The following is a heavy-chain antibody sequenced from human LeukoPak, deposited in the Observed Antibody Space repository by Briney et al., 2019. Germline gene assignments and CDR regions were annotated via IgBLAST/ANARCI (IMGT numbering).Heavy chain of an antibody. CDR3: ARDVYEVGQLDS. V-gene: IGHV7-4-1*02. CDR1: GYTFIDYA. CDR2: INTRTGNP. D-gene: IGHD1-14*01. Sequence: GASVKVSCKASGYTFIDYAINWVRQAPGQGLEWMGLINTRTGNPTYAQAFRGRFVFSLDTSARTAYLQISDLTAEDAAVYYCARDVYEVGQLDSWGQGTLVTVSS. J-gene: IGHJ4*02.